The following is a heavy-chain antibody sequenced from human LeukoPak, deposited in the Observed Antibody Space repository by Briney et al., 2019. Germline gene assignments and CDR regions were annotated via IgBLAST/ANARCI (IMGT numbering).Heavy chain of an antibody. V-gene: IGHV3-74*01. CDR1: EFTFSNYW. J-gene: IGHJ4*02. D-gene: IGHD3/OR15-3a*01. CDR3: ARELQNYGFLL. CDR2: INPDGSVT. Sequence: GGSLRLSCAASEFTFSNYWMHWVRQAPGKGLVWVSRINPDGSVTSYADSVKDRFIISRDNAQNTLYFQMNSLRAEDTALYHCARELQNYGFLLWGQGTQVTVSS.